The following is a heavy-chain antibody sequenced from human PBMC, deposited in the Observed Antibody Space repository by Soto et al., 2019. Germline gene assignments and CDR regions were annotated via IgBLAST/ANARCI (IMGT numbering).Heavy chain of an antibody. J-gene: IGHJ4*02. Sequence: ASVKVYFNASGGPFSSYAMSLVRQAPGQGLEWIGIINTSGGSTSYAQKFQGRVTMTRDTSTSTVYMELSSLRSEDTAVYYCARVTRPTYYFDYWGQGTMVTVSS. V-gene: IGHV1-46*01. CDR2: INTSGGST. CDR1: GGPFSSYA. CDR3: ARVTRPTYYFDY.